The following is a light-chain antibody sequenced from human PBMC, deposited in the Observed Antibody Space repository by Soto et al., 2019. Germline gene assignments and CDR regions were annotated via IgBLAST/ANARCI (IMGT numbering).Light chain of an antibody. CDR2: LGS. CDR1: QSLLHSNGYKY. CDR3: MQALQPPES. Sequence: DIVMTQSPLSLRVTPGEPASISCRSSQSLLHSNGYKYLDWFLQKPGQSPQLLIYLGSNRASGVPERFSGSGSGTDFTLKISRVEPEDVGVYYCMQALQPPESFGGGTKVEIK. J-gene: IGKJ4*01. V-gene: IGKV2-28*01.